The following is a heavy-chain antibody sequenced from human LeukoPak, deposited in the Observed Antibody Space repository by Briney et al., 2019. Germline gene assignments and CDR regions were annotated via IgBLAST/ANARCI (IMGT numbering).Heavy chain of an antibody. Sequence: SETLSLTCTVSGGSISSYYWSWIRQPAGKGLEWIGRIYASGSTYYNPSLKSRVTMSVDTSKNQFSLKLTSVTAADTAVYYCARSSGWYWFDPWGQGTLVTVSS. J-gene: IGHJ5*02. CDR1: GGSISSYY. CDR3: ARSSGWYWFDP. V-gene: IGHV4-4*07. D-gene: IGHD6-19*01. CDR2: IYASGST.